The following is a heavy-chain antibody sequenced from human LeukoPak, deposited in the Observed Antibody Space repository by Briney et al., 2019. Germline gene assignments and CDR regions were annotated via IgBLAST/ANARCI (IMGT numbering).Heavy chain of an antibody. Sequence: SETLSLTCTVSGGTISSSSYYWGWIRQPPGKGLEWIGSIYYSGSTYYNPSLKSRVTISVDTSKNQFPLKLSSVTAADTAVYYCARQPSYDSSGYCDYWGQGTLVTVSS. V-gene: IGHV4-39*01. D-gene: IGHD3-22*01. CDR1: GGTISSSSYY. CDR3: ARQPSYDSSGYCDY. J-gene: IGHJ4*02. CDR2: IYYSGST.